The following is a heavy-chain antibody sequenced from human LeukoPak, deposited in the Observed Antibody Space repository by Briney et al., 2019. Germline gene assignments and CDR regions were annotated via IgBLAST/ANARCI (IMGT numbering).Heavy chain of an antibody. D-gene: IGHD3-10*01. CDR3: ASGPMVRGVVRYYYYMDV. CDR1: GGTFSSYA. V-gene: IGHV1-69*05. Sequence: GASVKVSCKASGGTFSSYAISWVRQAPGQGLEWMGRIIPIFGTANYAQKFQGRVTITTDESTSTAYMELGSLRSEDTAVYYCASGPMVRGVVRYYYYMDVWGKGTTVTVSS. J-gene: IGHJ6*03. CDR2: IIPIFGTA.